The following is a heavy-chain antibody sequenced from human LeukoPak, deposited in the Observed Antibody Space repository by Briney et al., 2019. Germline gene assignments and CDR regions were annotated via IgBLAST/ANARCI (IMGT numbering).Heavy chain of an antibody. D-gene: IGHD3-22*01. V-gene: IGHV3-64*01. CDR2: ISSNGGST. CDR3: GRVFYVSGYSPIYYYGMDV. J-gene: IGHJ6*02. CDR1: GFTFSSYA. Sequence: PGGSLRLSCAASGFTFSSYAMHWVRQAPGKGLEYVSAISSNGGSTYYANSVKGRFTISRDNSKNTLYLQMGSPRAEDMAVYYCGRVFYVSGYSPIYYYGMDVWGQGTTVTVS.